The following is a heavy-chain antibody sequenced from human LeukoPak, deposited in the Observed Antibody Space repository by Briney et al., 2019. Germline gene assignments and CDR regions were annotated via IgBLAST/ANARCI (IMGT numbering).Heavy chain of an antibody. CDR2: ISGGST. Sequence: GGSLRLSCAASGFTVSSNEMSWVRQAPGKGLEWVSSISGGSTYYADSRKGRFTISRDNSKNTLHLQMNSLRAEDTAFHITMIVVVYDAFDIWGRGTMVTVSS. CDR3: MIVVVYDAFDI. V-gene: IGHV3-38-3*01. CDR1: GFTVSSNE. D-gene: IGHD3-22*01. J-gene: IGHJ3*02.